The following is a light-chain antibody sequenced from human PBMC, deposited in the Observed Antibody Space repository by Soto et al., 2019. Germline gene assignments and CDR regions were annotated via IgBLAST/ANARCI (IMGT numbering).Light chain of an antibody. Sequence: EIVMTQSPATLSVSPGERATLSCRASESVRSNLAWYQQKPGQAPRLLIYGASTRATGMPARFSGSGSGTEFTLTISSLQSEDFAVYYCQQYNSWPRTFGQGTKVDIK. CDR2: GAS. CDR1: ESVRSN. V-gene: IGKV3-15*01. J-gene: IGKJ1*01. CDR3: QQYNSWPRT.